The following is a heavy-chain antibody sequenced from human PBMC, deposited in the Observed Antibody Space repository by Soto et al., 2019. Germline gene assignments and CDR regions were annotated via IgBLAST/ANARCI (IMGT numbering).Heavy chain of an antibody. D-gene: IGHD3-10*01. CDR3: ARHDRGSGSYYKGDNWFDP. J-gene: IGHJ5*02. CDR2: IDPSDSYT. Sequence: ADSLKISCKGSGYSFTSYWISWVRQMPGKGLEWMGRIDPSDSYTNYSPSFQGHVTISADKSISTAYLQWSSLKASDTAMYYCARHDRGSGSYYKGDNWFDPWGQGTLVTVSS. V-gene: IGHV5-10-1*01. CDR1: GYSFTSYW.